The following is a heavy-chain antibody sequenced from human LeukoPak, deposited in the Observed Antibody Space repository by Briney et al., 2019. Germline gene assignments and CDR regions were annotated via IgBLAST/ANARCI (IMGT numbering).Heavy chain of an antibody. Sequence: PGGPLRLSCAASGFTFSSYWMSWVRQAPGKALEWVANVKQGGSGKYYVDSVKGRFTMSRDNAENSLYLQMNSLRAEDMALYYCARSTAVGNAAFDIWGQGTMVTVSS. V-gene: IGHV3-7*03. CDR2: VKQGGSGK. J-gene: IGHJ3*02. CDR1: GFTFSSYW. D-gene: IGHD5/OR15-5a*01. CDR3: ARSTAVGNAAFDI.